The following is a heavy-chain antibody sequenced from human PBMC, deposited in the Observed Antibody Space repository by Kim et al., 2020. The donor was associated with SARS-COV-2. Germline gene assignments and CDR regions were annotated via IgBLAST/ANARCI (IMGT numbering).Heavy chain of an antibody. V-gene: IGHV3-21*01. D-gene: IGHD6-19*01. J-gene: IGHJ4*02. CDR2: ISSSSSYI. Sequence: GGSLRLSCAASGFTFSSYSMNWVRQAPGKGLEWVSSISSSSSYIYYADSVKGRFTISRDNAKNSLYLQMNSLRAEDTAVYYCARNTGRGIAVAAHGQDYWGQGTLVTVSS. CDR3: ARNTGRGIAVAAHGQDY. CDR1: GFTFSSYS.